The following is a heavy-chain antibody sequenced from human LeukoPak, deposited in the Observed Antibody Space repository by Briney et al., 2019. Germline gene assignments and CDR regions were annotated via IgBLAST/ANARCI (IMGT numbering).Heavy chain of an antibody. CDR2: IYWDDDK. CDR3: ARTYSSSRSGYFDY. D-gene: IGHD6-13*01. V-gene: IGHV2-5*02. Sequence: SGPTLVNPTQTLTLTCTFSGFSLSTSGVGVGWIRQPPGKALECLALIYWDDDKRYSPSLKSRLTITKDTSKNQVVLTMTNMDPLDTATYYCARTYSSSRSGYFDYWGQGTLVTVSS. J-gene: IGHJ4*02. CDR1: GFSLSTSGVG.